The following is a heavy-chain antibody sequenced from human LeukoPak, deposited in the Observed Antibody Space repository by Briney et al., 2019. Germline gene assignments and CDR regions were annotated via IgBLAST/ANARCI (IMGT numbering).Heavy chain of an antibody. CDR1: GGSFSGYY. V-gene: IGHV4-34*01. D-gene: IGHD6-13*01. J-gene: IGHJ1*01. CDR3: AREAYSSSGRTYFQH. CDR2: INHSGST. Sequence: SETLSLTCAVYGGSFSGYYWSWIRQPPGKGLEWIGEINHSGSTIYNPSLKSRVTISVDTSKNQLSLKLSSVTAADTAVYYCAREAYSSSGRTYFQHWGQGTLVTVSS.